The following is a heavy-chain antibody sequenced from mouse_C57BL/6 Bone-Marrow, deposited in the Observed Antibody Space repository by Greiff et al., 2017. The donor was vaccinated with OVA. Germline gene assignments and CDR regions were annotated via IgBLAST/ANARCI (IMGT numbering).Heavy chain of an antibody. Sequence: EVMLVESGGGLVKPGGSLKLSCAASGFTFRDYGMHWVRQAPEKGLEWVAYISSGSSTIYYADTVKGRFTIARDNVKNTLFLQMTSLRYEDTAMYYCASGRQPMCCYAMDYWGQGTSVTVSS. CDR3: ASGRQPMCCYAMDY. V-gene: IGHV5-17*01. CDR2: ISSGSSTI. CDR1: GFTFRDYG. D-gene: IGHD6-1*01. J-gene: IGHJ4*01.